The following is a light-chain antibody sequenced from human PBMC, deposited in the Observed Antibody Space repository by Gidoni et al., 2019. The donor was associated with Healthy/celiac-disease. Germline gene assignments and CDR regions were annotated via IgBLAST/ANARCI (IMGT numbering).Light chain of an antibody. CDR1: QSISSY. CDR3: QQRYSTPYS. Sequence: DIQMTQSPSSLSASVGDRVTITCRAIQSISSYLNWYQQKPGKAPKLLIYAASSLQSGVPSRFSGSGSGTDFTLTISSLQPEDFATYYCQQRYSTPYSFXXXTKLEIK. V-gene: IGKV1-39*01. CDR2: AAS. J-gene: IGKJ2*03.